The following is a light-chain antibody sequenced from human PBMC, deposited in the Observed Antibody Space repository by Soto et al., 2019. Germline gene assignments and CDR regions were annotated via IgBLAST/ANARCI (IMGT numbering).Light chain of an antibody. CDR3: QQTYSGPLT. CDR1: QSISIY. CDR2: TAS. V-gene: IGKV1-39*01. J-gene: IGKJ4*01. Sequence: DIQMTQSPSSLAASVGDRVTSTCRASQSISIYLNWYQQKPGKAPKVLIYTASSLQSGVPSRFSGIGSGTDFTLSISSLQPEDFATYYCQQTYSGPLTFGGGTTVDIK.